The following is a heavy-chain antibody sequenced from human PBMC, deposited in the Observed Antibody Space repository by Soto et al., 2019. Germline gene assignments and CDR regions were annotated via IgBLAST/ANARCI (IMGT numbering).Heavy chain of an antibody. CDR3: ARGDYYGSGSYPNWFDP. Sequence: PSETLSLTCAVYCVSFSGYYWSWIRQPPGKGLEWIGEINHSGSTNYNPSLKSRVTISVDTSKNQFSLKLSSVTAADTAVYYCARGDYYGSGSYPNWFDPWGQGTLVTVSS. J-gene: IGHJ5*02. D-gene: IGHD3-10*01. V-gene: IGHV4-34*01. CDR2: INHSGST. CDR1: CVSFSGYY.